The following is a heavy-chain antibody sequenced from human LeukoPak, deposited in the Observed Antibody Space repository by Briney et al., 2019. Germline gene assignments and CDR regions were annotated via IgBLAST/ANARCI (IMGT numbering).Heavy chain of an antibody. CDR3: ARDPPYYDFWSDYDDAFDI. CDR1: RYTFTGYY. J-gene: IGHJ3*02. V-gene: IGHV1-2*02. Sequence: GASVKVSCKASRYTFTGYYMHWVRQAPGQGLEWMGWINPNSGGTNYAQKFQGRVTMTRDTSISTAYMELSRLRSDDTAVYYCARDPPYYDFWSDYDDAFDIWGQGTMVTVSS. D-gene: IGHD3-3*01. CDR2: INPNSGGT.